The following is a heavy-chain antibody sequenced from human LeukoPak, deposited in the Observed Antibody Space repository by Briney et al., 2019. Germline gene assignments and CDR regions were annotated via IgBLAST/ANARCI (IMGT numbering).Heavy chain of an antibody. V-gene: IGHV4-59*01. CDR1: GGSISSYY. J-gene: IGHJ4*02. D-gene: IGHD6-13*01. CDR2: IYYSGST. Sequence: SETLSLTCTVAGGSISSYYWSWIRQPPGKGLEWIGYIYYSGSTNYNPSLKSRVTISVDTSKNQFSLKLSSVTAADTAVYYCARDGTESGIDYWGQGTLVTVSS. CDR3: ARDGTESGIDY.